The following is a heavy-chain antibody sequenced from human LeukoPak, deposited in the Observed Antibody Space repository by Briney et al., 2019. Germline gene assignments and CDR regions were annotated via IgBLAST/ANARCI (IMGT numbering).Heavy chain of an antibody. D-gene: IGHD1-1*01. Sequence: ASVKVCRKAAVYTFTRYHMHWVRPAPGQGLEWMGWINPNSGGTNYAQKFQGRVTMTRDTSISTANMELSRLRSDDTAVYYCARVPRPGTTYYFDYWGQGTLVTVSS. CDR2: INPNSGGT. V-gene: IGHV1-2*02. J-gene: IGHJ4*02. CDR3: ARVPRPGTTYYFDY. CDR1: VYTFTRYH.